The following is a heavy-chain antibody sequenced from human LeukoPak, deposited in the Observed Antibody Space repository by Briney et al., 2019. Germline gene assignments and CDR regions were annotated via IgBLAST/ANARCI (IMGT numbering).Heavy chain of an antibody. J-gene: IGHJ4*02. CDR1: GYAFTSYG. CDR3: ARVWDYYGSGSYSGEGAGDY. Sequence: ASVKVSCKAAGYAFTSYGISWVRQAPGQGLEWMGWISAYNGNTNYAQKLQGRVTMTTDTSTSTAYMEQRSLRSDDTAVYYCARVWDYYGSGSYSGEGAGDYWGQGTLVTVSS. D-gene: IGHD3-10*01. CDR2: ISAYNGNT. V-gene: IGHV1-18*04.